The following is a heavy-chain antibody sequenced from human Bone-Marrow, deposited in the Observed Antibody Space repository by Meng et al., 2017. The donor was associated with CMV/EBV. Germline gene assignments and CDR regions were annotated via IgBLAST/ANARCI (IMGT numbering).Heavy chain of an antibody. CDR2: INYSGST. Sequence: LTCTVSGGSISSGGYYWSWIRQHPGRGLEWIGYINYSGSTYFNPSLRSRVTLSIDTSKNQFSLKLSSVTAADTALYYCARDGRSTFDCWGRGTLVTVSS. CDR3: ARDGRSTFDC. V-gene: IGHV4-31*03. J-gene: IGHJ4*02. CDR1: GGSISSGGYY. D-gene: IGHD2-2*01.